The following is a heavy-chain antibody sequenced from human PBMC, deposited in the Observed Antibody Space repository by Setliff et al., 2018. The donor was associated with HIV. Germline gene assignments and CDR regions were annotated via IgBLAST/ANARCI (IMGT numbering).Heavy chain of an antibody. D-gene: IGHD3-10*01. CDR3: VRRTDYYGSGSESSFDY. Sequence: PSETLSLTCAVSGSSIRGAYYWGWIRQPPGKGLEWIRSFYHGGSTLYNPSLRSRVTISVDTSKNHFSLILTSVTAADTAVYYCVRRTDYYGSGSESSFDYWGQGTLVTVSS. CDR2: FYHGGST. V-gene: IGHV4-38-2*01. CDR1: GSSIRGAYY. J-gene: IGHJ4*02.